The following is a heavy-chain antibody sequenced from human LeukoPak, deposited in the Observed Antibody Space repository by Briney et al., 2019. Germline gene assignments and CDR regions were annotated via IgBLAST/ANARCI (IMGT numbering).Heavy chain of an antibody. V-gene: IGHV3-48*01. Sequence: PGGSLRLSCAASGFNFSTYSMNWVRQAPGKGLEWVSYISFISSTIYYADSVKGRFTISRDNAKNSLYLQMNSLRAEDTAVYYCARDLQCGGDCHYDALDIWGQGTLVTVSS. CDR1: GFNFSTYS. CDR3: ARDLQCGGDCHYDALDI. D-gene: IGHD2-21*02. J-gene: IGHJ3*02. CDR2: ISFISSTI.